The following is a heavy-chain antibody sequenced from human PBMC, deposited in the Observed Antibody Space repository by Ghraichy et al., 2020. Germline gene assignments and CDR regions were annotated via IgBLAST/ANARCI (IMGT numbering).Heavy chain of an antibody. CDR3: ARDLDSTTRGRGY. Sequence: SETLSLTCAVSGGSISSSNWWSWVRQPPGKGLEWIGEIYHSGATNYNPSLNGRVTISVDKSKNQFSLRLNSVTAADTAVYYCARDLDSTTRGRGYWGQGTLVTVSS. D-gene: IGHD3/OR15-3a*01. V-gene: IGHV4-4*02. CDR2: IYHSGAT. J-gene: IGHJ4*02. CDR1: GGSISSSNW.